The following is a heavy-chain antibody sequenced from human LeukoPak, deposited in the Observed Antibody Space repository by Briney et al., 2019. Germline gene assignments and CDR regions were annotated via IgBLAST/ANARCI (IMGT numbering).Heavy chain of an antibody. J-gene: IGHJ4*02. D-gene: IGHD3-10*01. CDR2: MNPNSGNT. CDR1: GYTFTIYD. CDR3: AGGESFSYFDY. V-gene: IGHV1-8*03. Sequence: GASVKVSFKASGYTFTIYDINWVRQAPGQGGEWMGWMNPNSGNTGYTQKFQGRVTITRNTSISTAYMELSSLRSEDTAVYYCAGGESFSYFDYWGQGTLVTVSS.